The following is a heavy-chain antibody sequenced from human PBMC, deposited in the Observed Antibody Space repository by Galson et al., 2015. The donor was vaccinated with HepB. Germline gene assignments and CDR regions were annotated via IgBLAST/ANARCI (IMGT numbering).Heavy chain of an antibody. J-gene: IGHJ1*01. D-gene: IGHD6-19*01. V-gene: IGHV1-2*06. CDR3: ARDEWGIAVAPDAEYFQH. CDR2: INPNSGGT. CDR1: GYTFTGYY. Sequence: SVKVSCKASGYTFTGYYMHWVRQAPGQGLEWMGRINPNSGGTNYAQKFQGRVTMTRDTSISTAYMELSRLRSDDTAVYYCARDEWGIAVAPDAEYFQHWGQGTLVTVSS.